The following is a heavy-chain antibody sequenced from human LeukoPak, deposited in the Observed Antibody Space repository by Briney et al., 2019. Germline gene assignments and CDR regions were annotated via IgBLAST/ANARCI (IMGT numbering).Heavy chain of an antibody. D-gene: IGHD4-17*01. Sequence: GGSLRLSCAASGFTFSNYGLHWVRQAPGKGLEWVAVIWYDGGNKYYADSVKDRFTISRDNSKDTLYLQMNSLSAEDTAVYYCAKDQSKTVTPRYCFDSWGQGTLVTVSS. CDR3: AKDQSKTVTPRYCFDS. J-gene: IGHJ4*02. CDR2: IWYDGGNK. V-gene: IGHV3-33*06. CDR1: GFTFSNYG.